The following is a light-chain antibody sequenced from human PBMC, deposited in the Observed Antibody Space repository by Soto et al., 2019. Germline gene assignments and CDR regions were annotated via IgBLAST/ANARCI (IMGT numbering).Light chain of an antibody. CDR2: ENN. V-gene: IGLV1-51*02. CDR3: GTWNSSLSVVL. J-gene: IGLJ2*01. Sequence: QAVVTHPPSVSAAPGQKVTSSCSGSSSNIENNYVSWYQQLPGTAPKLLIYENNRRPSGIPDRFSGSKSGTSATLGITRLQTGDEADYYCGTWNSSLSVVLFGGGTKVTVL. CDR1: SSNIENNY.